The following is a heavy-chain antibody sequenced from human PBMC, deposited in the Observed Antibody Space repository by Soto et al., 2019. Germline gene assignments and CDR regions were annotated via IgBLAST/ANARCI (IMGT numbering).Heavy chain of an antibody. CDR1: GGSFSGYY. CDR3: ARVRAMVRGVTNYYYYGMDV. V-gene: IGHV4-34*01. J-gene: IGHJ6*02. D-gene: IGHD3-10*01. CDR2: INHSGST. Sequence: PSETLSLTCAVYGGSFSGYYWSWIRQPPGKGLERIGEINHSGSTNYNPSLKSRVTISVDTSKNQFSLKLSSVTAADTAVYYCARVRAMVRGVTNYYYYGMDVWGQGTTVTVSS.